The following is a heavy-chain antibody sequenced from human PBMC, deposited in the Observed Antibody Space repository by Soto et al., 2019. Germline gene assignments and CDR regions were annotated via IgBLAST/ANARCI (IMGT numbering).Heavy chain of an antibody. Sequence: GASVKVSCKASGGTFSSYAISWVRQAPGQGLEWMGGIIPIFGTANYAQKFQGRVTITADESTSTAYMELSSLRSEDTAVYYCARGRTYDILTGYSADPTYYYYGMDVWGQGTTVTVSS. CDR2: IIPIFGTA. V-gene: IGHV1-69*13. CDR3: ARGRTYDILTGYSADPTYYYYGMDV. D-gene: IGHD3-9*01. J-gene: IGHJ6*02. CDR1: GGTFSSYA.